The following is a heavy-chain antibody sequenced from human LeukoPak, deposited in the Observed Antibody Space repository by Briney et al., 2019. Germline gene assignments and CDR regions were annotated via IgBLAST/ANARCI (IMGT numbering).Heavy chain of an antibody. Sequence: GGSLRLSCAASGFTFSSYAMHWVRQAPGKGLEYVSAISSNGGSTYYANSVKGRFTISRDNSKNTLYLQMGSLRAEDMAVYYCATSRLGLSGFSWGQGTLLTVSS. D-gene: IGHD2/OR15-2a*01. CDR2: ISSNGGST. J-gene: IGHJ5*02. V-gene: IGHV3-64*01. CDR3: ATSRLGLSGFS. CDR1: GFTFSSYA.